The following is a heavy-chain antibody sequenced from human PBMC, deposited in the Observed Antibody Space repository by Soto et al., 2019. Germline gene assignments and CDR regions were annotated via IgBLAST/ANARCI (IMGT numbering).Heavy chain of an antibody. D-gene: IGHD3-10*01. Sequence: SVKVSCKASVGTFSSYAISWVQQAPGQGLEWMGGIIPIFGTANYAQKFQGRVTITADESTSTAYMELSSLRSEDTAVYYCAVTRELGPHYYGMDVWGQGTTVTVSS. V-gene: IGHV1-69*13. CDR2: IIPIFGTA. J-gene: IGHJ6*02. CDR3: AVTRELGPHYYGMDV. CDR1: VGTFSSYA.